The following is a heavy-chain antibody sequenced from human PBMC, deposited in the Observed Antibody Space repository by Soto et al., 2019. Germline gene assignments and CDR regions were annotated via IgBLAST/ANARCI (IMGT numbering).Heavy chain of an antibody. CDR2: IYYSGGT. CDR1: GGSISSSSYF. V-gene: IGHV4-39*07. J-gene: IGHJ6*02. D-gene: IGHD2-21*01. CDR3: AASCVGCGGFNYYGMDV. Sequence: SDTLSLTCTVSGGSISSSSYFWGWIRQPPGKGLEWIGSIYYSGGTYYNPSLKSRVTISVDTSKNQFSLKLSSVTAADTAVYYCAASCVGCGGFNYYGMDVWGQGTTVTVSS.